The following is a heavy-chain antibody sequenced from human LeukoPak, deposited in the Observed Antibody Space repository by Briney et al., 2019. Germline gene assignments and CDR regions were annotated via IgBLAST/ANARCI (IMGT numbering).Heavy chain of an antibody. J-gene: IGHJ4*02. D-gene: IGHD3-22*01. V-gene: IGHV1-46*01. Sequence: ASVKVSCKASRYTFTSYYMHWVRQAPGQELEWMGIINPSGGSTSYAQKFQGRVTMTRDTSTSTVYMELSSLRSEDTAVYYCARDSYYDSSGYYYAVDYWGQGTLVTVSS. CDR2: INPSGGST. CDR3: ARDSYYDSSGYYYAVDY. CDR1: RYTFTSYY.